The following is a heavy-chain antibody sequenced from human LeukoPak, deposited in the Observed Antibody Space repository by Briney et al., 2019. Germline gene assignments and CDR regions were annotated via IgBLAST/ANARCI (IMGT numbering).Heavy chain of an antibody. J-gene: IGHJ4*02. CDR1: GFTFSSYA. D-gene: IGHD1-26*01. Sequence: GGSLRLSCAASGFTFSSYAMNWVRQAPGKGLEWVSSISSSSSYIYYADSVKGRFTISRDNAKNSLYLQMNSLRAEDTAVYYCARDFASAVVGYYFDYWGQGTLVTVSS. CDR2: ISSSSSYI. CDR3: ARDFASAVVGYYFDY. V-gene: IGHV3-21*01.